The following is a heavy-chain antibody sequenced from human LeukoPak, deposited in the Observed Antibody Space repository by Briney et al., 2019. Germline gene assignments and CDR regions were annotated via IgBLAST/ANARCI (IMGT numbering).Heavy chain of an antibody. CDR2: INPSSGDT. Sequence: ASVKVSCKASGYTFSAYYMHWVRQAPGQGLEWMGWINPSSGDTNYAEKFQGRVTMTRDTSISTAYMELSRLTSDDTAVFYCAALTPCTTAACLSNSWGQGTLVTVSS. D-gene: IGHD2/OR15-2a*01. CDR1: GYTFSAYY. CDR3: AALTPCTTAACLSNS. J-gene: IGHJ4*02. V-gene: IGHV1-2*02.